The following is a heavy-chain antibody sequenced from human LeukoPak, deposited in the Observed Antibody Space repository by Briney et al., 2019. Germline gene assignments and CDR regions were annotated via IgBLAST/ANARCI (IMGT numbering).Heavy chain of an antibody. CDR1: GYTFTGYY. CDR3: ARRRYDSSGYSY. Sequence: ASVKVSCKASGYTFTGYYMHWVRQAPGQGLEWMGWINPNSGGTNYAQKFQGRVTMTRDTSISTAYMELSRLRSDDTAVYYCARRRYDSSGYSYWGQGTLVTVSS. D-gene: IGHD3-22*01. V-gene: IGHV1-2*02. J-gene: IGHJ4*02. CDR2: INPNSGGT.